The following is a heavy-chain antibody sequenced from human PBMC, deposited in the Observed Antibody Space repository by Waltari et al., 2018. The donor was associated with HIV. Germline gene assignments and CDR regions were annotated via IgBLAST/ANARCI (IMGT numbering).Heavy chain of an antibody. CDR2: INPIFGTA. CDR3: ARDFSQTRLGELSERFFDY. Sequence: QVQLVQSGAEVKKPGSSVKVSCKASGGTFSNSALSWLPQAPGQGLEWMGGINPIFGTANYAQKLQGRVTITADESTSTAFMEMSSLRSEDTAVYYCARDFSQTRLGELSERFFDYWGQGTLVTVSS. V-gene: IGHV1-69*19. CDR1: GGTFSNSA. J-gene: IGHJ4*02. D-gene: IGHD3-16*02.